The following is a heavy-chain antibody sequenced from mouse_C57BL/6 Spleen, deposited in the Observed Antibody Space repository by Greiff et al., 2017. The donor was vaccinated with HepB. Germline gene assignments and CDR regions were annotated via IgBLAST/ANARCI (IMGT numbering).Heavy chain of an antibody. J-gene: IGHJ4*01. CDR1: GYTFTSYG. V-gene: IGHV1-81*01. D-gene: IGHD1-1*01. Sequence: VKLVESGAELARPGASVKLSCKASGYTFTSYGISWVKQRTGQGLEWIGEIYPRSGNTYYNEKFKGKATLTADESSSPAYMELRSLTSEDSAVYFCARSGGTTVVATDAMDYWGQGTSVTVSS. CDR2: IYPRSGNT. CDR3: ARSGGTTVVATDAMDY.